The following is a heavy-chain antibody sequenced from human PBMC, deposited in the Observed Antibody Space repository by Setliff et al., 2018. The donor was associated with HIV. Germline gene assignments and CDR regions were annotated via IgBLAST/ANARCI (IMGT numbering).Heavy chain of an antibody. Sequence: SETLSLTCAVSGDSISGGYYWAWIRRATGKGLEWVGSVSHRGTTYYKSSLKSRVTIAADTPKNQVSLNLRAVTAADTAFYYCARYWGSYPEHFDYWGQGTLVTVSS. CDR3: ARYWGSYPEHFDY. CDR2: VSHRGTT. J-gene: IGHJ4*02. V-gene: IGHV4-38-2*01. D-gene: IGHD1-26*01. CDR1: GDSISGGYY.